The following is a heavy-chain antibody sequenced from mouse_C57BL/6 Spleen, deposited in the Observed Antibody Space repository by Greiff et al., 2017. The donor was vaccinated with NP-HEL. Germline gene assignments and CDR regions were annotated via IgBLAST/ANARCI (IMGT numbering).Heavy chain of an antibody. CDR3: ARYGSSYDWYFDV. CDR2: IRNKANGYTT. V-gene: IGHV7-3*01. CDR1: GFTFTDYY. J-gene: IGHJ1*03. Sequence: EVNVVESGGGLVQPGGSLSLSCAASGFTFTDYYMSWVRQPPGKALEWLGFIRNKANGYTTEYSASVKGRFTISRDNSQSILYLQMNALRAEDSATYYCARYGSSYDWYFDVWGTGTTVTVSS. D-gene: IGHD1-1*01.